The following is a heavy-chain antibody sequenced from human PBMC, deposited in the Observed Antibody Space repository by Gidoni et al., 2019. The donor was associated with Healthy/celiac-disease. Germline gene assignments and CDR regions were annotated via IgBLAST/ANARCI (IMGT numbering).Heavy chain of an antibody. Sequence: QVQLQESGPGLVKPSETLSLTRTVTGGSISSYYWSWIRQPPGKGLEWIGYIYYSGSTNYNPSLKSRVTISVDTSKNQFSLKLSSVTAADTAVYYCARGNYYDSSGYLHWGQGTLVTVSS. CDR1: GGSISSYY. J-gene: IGHJ4*02. V-gene: IGHV4-59*01. D-gene: IGHD3-22*01. CDR3: ARGNYYDSSGYLH. CDR2: IYYSGST.